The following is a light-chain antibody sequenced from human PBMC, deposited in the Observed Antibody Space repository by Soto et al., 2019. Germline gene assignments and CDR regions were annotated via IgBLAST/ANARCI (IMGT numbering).Light chain of an antibody. CDR3: QHYNSYSEA. CDR1: QSITNNY. J-gene: IGKJ1*01. V-gene: IGKV3-20*01. CDR2: GAS. Sequence: EIVLTQSPGTLSLSPGERATLSCRASQSITNNYLAWYQQKPGRAHRLLIYGASSRATGIPDRFSGSGSGTEFTLTISSLQPDDFATYYCQHYNSYSEAFGQGTKVDIK.